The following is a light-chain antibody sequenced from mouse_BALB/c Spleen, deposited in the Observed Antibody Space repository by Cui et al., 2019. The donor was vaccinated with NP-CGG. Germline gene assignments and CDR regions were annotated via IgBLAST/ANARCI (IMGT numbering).Light chain of an antibody. V-gene: IGLV1*01. CDR1: TGAVTTSNY. J-gene: IGLJ1*01. Sequence: QAVVTQESALTTSPGATVTLPCRSSTGAVTTSNYANWVQEKPDHLFTGLIGGTNNRAPGVPARFSGSLIGDKAALTITGAQTEDEAIYFCALWYSNHWVFGGGTKLTVL. CDR3: ALWYSNHWV. CDR2: GTN.